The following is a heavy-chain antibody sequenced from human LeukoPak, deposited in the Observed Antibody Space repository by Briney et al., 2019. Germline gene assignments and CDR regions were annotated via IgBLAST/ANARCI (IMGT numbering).Heavy chain of an antibody. V-gene: IGHV3-21*01. D-gene: IGHD4-11*01. CDR3: ARGHSNYGDYFDY. J-gene: IGHJ4*02. Sequence: PSETLSLTCTVSGGSISSSSYYWGWVRQAPGKGLEWVSSISSSSIYICYADSVKGRFTISRDNAKSSLSLQMNSLRAEDTAVYYCARGHSNYGDYFDYWGQGTLVTVSS. CDR1: GGSISSSSYY. CDR2: ISSSSIYI.